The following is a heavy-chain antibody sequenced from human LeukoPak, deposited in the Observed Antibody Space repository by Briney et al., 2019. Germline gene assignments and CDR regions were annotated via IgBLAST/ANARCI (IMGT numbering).Heavy chain of an antibody. CDR3: ARGRYCSSTSCRPYNWFDP. J-gene: IGHJ5*02. CDR1: GFTFSSYE. V-gene: IGHV3-48*03. D-gene: IGHD2-2*01. Sequence: GGSLRLSCAASGFTFSSYEMNWVRQAPGKGLEWVSYISSSGSTIYYADSVKGRFTISRDNAKNSLYLQMNSLRAEDTAVYYCARGRYCSSTSCRPYNWFDPWGQGTLVTVSP. CDR2: ISSSGSTI.